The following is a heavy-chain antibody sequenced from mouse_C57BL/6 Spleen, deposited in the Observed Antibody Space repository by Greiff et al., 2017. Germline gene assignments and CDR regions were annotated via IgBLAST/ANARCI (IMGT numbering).Heavy chain of an antibody. D-gene: IGHD3-3*01. CDR3: ASGGTAEVSFAY. CDR1: GYTFTSYW. V-gene: IGHV1-53*01. J-gene: IGHJ3*01. Sequence: QVQLQQPGTELVKPGASVKLSCKASGYTFTSYWMHWVKQRPGQGLEWIGNINPSNGDTNYNEKFKSKATLTVDKSSSTAYMQLSSLTSEDSAVYVCASGGTAEVSFAYWGQGTLVTVSA. CDR2: INPSNGDT.